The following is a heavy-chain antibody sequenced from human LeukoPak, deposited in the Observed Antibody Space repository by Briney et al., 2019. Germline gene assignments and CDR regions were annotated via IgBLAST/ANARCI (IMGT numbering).Heavy chain of an antibody. CDR2: ISGSGGST. D-gene: IGHD3-3*01. V-gene: IGHV3-23*01. J-gene: IGHJ3*02. CDR3: AREKKTEWTTGAFDM. Sequence: GGSLRLSCAASGFTFSSYAMSWVRQALGKGLEWVSGISGSGGSTYYADSVKGRFTISRDNAQNALYLEMNSLRAEDTAVYYCAREKKTEWTTGAFDMWGQGTTVIVSS. CDR1: GFTFSSYA.